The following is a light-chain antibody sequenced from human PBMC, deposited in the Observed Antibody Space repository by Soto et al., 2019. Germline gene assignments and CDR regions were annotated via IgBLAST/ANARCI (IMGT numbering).Light chain of an antibody. Sequence: IQLTQSPSFLSASVGDRVTITCRASQGISSSLAWYKKRAGKAPKFLIDAAPTLPSGAPSRFSGSGSGTEFALTISGLQPLDSATSYCQQLKSYPLPFGGGTKVDIK. CDR2: AAP. CDR1: QGISSS. CDR3: QQLKSYPLP. J-gene: IGKJ4*01. V-gene: IGKV1-9*01.